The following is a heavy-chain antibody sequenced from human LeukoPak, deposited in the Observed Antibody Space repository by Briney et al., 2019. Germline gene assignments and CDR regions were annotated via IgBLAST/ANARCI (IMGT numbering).Heavy chain of an antibody. CDR3: ARHPFSSPFDY. Sequence: SETLSLTCTVSGGSVSSDYWSWIRQPPGKGLEWIGYIYHTGNNDYNPSPESRATISLDTSKNQFSLKLTSVTAADTAVYFCARHPFSSPFDYWGQGTLVTVSS. CDR1: GGSVSSDY. V-gene: IGHV4-59*08. CDR2: IYHTGNN. J-gene: IGHJ4*02.